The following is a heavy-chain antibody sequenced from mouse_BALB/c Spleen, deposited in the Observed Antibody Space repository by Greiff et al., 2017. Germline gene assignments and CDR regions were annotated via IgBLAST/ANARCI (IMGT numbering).Heavy chain of an antibody. CDR2: ISTYYGDT. D-gene: IGHD1-1*01. V-gene: IGHV1S137*01. J-gene: IGHJ2*01. CDR3: ARESRGLDY. Sequence: QVQLQQSGAELVRPGVSVKISCKGSGYTFTDYAMHWVKQSHAKSLEWIGVISTYYGDTFYNQKFKGKATLTVDKSSSTAYMQLNSLTSEDSAVYYCARESRGLDYWGQGTTLTVSS. CDR1: GYTFTDYA.